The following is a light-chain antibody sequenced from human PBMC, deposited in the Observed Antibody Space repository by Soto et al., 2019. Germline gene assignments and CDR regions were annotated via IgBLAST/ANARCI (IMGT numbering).Light chain of an antibody. CDR1: QSISTW. V-gene: IGKV1-5*01. J-gene: IGKJ2*01. CDR2: DAS. Sequence: DIQMTQSPSTLSASVGDRVTITCRASQSISTWLAWYQQKPGKAPKVLIFDASSLESWVPSRFSGSGSGTEFTLTISSLQPDDFAMYYCEQYNSYPYTFGQGTKLEIK. CDR3: EQYNSYPYT.